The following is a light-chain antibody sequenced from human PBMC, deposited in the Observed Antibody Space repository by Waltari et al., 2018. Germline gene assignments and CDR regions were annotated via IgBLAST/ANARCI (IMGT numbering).Light chain of an antibody. CDR3: CSFAGRSTWV. Sequence: QSALTQPASVSGSPGQSIAVSCTGTSSAVGTYKLVSWYQHHPGKAPKLLIYEASKRPSGVSNRFSGSKSGNTASLTISGLQSEDEADYYCCSFAGRSTWVFGTGTKVTVL. CDR1: SSAVGTYKL. J-gene: IGLJ1*01. CDR2: EAS. V-gene: IGLV2-23*01.